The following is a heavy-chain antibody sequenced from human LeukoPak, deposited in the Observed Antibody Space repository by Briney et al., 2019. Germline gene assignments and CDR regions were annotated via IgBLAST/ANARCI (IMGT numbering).Heavy chain of an antibody. J-gene: IGHJ4*02. V-gene: IGHV1-8*03. CDR3: ARFGGRAAKDDRLDY. Sequence: ASVKVSCKASGYTFTSYDINWVRQATGQGLEWLGWMNPNSGNTDYTQKFQGRVTITSNTSISTDYMELSSLISEDTAVYYCARFGGRAAKDDRLDYWGQGTLVTVSS. D-gene: IGHD3-16*01. CDR2: MNPNSGNT. CDR1: GYTFTSYD.